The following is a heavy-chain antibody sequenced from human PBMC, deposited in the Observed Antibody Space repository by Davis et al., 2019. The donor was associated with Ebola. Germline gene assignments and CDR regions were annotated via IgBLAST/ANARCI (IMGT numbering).Heavy chain of an antibody. CDR2: IRYDGSNK. V-gene: IGHV3-30*02. J-gene: IGHJ4*02. CDR1: GFTFSSYG. CDR3: ATTPQYSSGQNKPFDY. Sequence: GESLKISCAASGFTFSSYGMHWVRQAPGKGLEWVGFIRYDGSNKYYADSVKGRFTISRDNSKNTLYLQMNSLRAEDTAVYYCATTPQYSSGQNKPFDYWGQGTLVIVSS. D-gene: IGHD6-19*01.